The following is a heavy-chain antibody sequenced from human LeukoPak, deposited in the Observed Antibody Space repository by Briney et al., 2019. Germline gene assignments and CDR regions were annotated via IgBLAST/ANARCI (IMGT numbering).Heavy chain of an antibody. CDR2: INPSGGST. D-gene: IGHD3-22*01. CDR3: ARGVYYYDSSGYYLFDD. J-gene: IGHJ4*02. CDR1: GYTFTSYY. Sequence: ASVKVSCKASGYTFTSYYMHWVRQAPGQGLEWMGIINPSGGSTSYAQKFQGRVTMTRDTSTSTVYMELSSLRSEDTAVYYCARGVYYYDSSGYYLFDDWGQGNLVTVSS. V-gene: IGHV1-46*01.